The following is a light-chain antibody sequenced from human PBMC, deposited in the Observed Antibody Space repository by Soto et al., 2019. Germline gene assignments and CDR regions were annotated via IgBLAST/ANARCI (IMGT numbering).Light chain of an antibody. CDR1: QSVSSKY. CDR2: GTS. V-gene: IGKV3-20*01. Sequence: DIGLTQSPGTLSLSPGERATLSCRASQSVSSKYLAWYQQKPGQPPRVLIYGTSIRATGIPERFSGGGSGTDFTLTITRLESEDFAVYYCQQYGSSLFPFGPGTKVDFK. CDR3: QQYGSSLFP. J-gene: IGKJ3*01.